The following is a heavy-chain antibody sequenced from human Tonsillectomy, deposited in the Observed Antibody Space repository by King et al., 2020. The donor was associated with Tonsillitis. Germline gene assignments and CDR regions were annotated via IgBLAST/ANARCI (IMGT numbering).Heavy chain of an antibody. CDR2: IDWNDDK. J-gene: IGHJ4*02. CDR1: GFSLNTIGVG. Sequence: TLKEPGPTLVKPTQTLTLTCTFSGFSLNTIGVGVGWIRQPPGKALEWLALIDWNDDKRYRPSLKTRLTITKDSSKNQVVLTMTNMDPVDTATYYCAHSGFGAFHFDYWGQGTLVTVSS. D-gene: IGHD3-10*01. V-gene: IGHV2-5*01. CDR3: AHSGFGAFHFDY.